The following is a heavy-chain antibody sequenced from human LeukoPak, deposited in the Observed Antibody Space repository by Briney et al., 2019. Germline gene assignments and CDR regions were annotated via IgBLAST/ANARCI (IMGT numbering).Heavy chain of an antibody. J-gene: IGHJ4*02. CDR3: ARHIGGPFDK. D-gene: IGHD2-15*01. CDR1: GGSISTYY. V-gene: IGHV4-59*08. CDR2: IFYNGST. Sequence: SETLSLTCTVFGGSISTYYWSWIRQPPGKGLEWLGYIFYNGSTNYNPSLKSRVTISLDTSNNQSSLKLNSMTAADTAAHYCARHIGGPFDKWGQGTLVTVSS.